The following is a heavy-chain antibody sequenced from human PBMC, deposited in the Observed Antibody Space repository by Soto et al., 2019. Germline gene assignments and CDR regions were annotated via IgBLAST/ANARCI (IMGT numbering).Heavy chain of an antibody. CDR3: ARNGGGQNWFDP. V-gene: IGHV5-10-1*01. CDR1: GYSFTSYW. J-gene: IGHJ5*02. CDR2: IDPSDSYT. Sequence: GESLKISCKGSGYSFTSYWISWVRQMPGKGLEWMGRIDPSDSYTNYSPSFQGHVTISADKSISTAYLQWSSLKASDTAMYYCARNGGGQNWFDPWGQGTLVTVSS.